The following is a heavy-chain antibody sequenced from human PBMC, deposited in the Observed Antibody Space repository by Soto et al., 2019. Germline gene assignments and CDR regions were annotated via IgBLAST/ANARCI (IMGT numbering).Heavy chain of an antibody. CDR3: ARMARGDIVATSQPPPAWLDY. CDR1: GFSLSNARMS. V-gene: IGHV2-26*01. Sequence: SGPALVNPTETLTLTCTVSGFSLSNARMSVSWIRQPPGKALEWLAHIFSNDEESYSTSLKSRLTISKDTSKSQVVLTMTSMDPVDTATYYCARMARGDIVATSQPPPAWLDYWGQGTLVTVSS. J-gene: IGHJ4*02. D-gene: IGHD5-12*01. CDR2: IFSNDEE.